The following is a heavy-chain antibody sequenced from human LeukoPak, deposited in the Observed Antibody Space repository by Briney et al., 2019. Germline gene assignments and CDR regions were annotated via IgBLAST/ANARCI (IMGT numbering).Heavy chain of an antibody. CDR1: GFTFSTYE. Sequence: GGSLRLSCAASGFTFSTYEMNWVRQAPGKGLEWVSYISSSDSTIYYTDSVKGRFTISRDNAKNSLFLQMNSLRVEDTAVYYCATGGALGGHFPYWGQGTLVTVSS. D-gene: IGHD1-26*01. J-gene: IGHJ4*02. CDR3: ATGGALGGHFPY. V-gene: IGHV3-48*03. CDR2: ISSSDSTI.